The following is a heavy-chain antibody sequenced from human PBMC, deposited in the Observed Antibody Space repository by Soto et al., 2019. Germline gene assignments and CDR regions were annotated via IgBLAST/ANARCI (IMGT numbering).Heavy chain of an antibody. D-gene: IGHD1-26*01. J-gene: IGHJ4*02. CDR1: DVTFTNAW. CDR2: IKSKKDGGTA. CDR3: ARDYYTRFDY. Sequence: GGSLRLSCAATDVTFTNAWMNWVRQAPGKGLEWVGRIKSKKDGGTADSAASVKGRFTISRDDSRNTVYLEMSNLKIDDTAMYYCARDYYTRFDYWGPGTLVTVA. V-gene: IGHV3-15*07.